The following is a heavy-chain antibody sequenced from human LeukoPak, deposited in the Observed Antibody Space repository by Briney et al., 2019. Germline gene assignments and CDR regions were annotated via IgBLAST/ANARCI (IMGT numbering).Heavy chain of an antibody. Sequence: GGSLRLSCAASGFTFSTYSMSWVRQAPGKGLEWVSAISGSGGSTYYADSVKGRFTISRDNSKNTLYLQMNSLRAENTAVYYCAVTSHYYDSSGPFYWGQGTLVTVSS. CDR2: ISGSGGST. CDR1: GFTFSTYS. J-gene: IGHJ4*02. CDR3: AVTSHYYDSSGPFY. D-gene: IGHD3-22*01. V-gene: IGHV3-23*01.